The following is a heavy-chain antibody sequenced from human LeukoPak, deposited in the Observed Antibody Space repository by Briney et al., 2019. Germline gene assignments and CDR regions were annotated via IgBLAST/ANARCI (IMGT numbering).Heavy chain of an antibody. D-gene: IGHD3-22*01. CDR3: TTLTYDSSGYYY. Sequence: GGSLRLSCAASGFTFSNAWMSWVRPAPGKGLEWVGRIKSKTDGGTTDYAAPVKGRFTISRDDSKNTLYLQMNSLKTEDTAVYYCTTLTYDSSGYYYWGQGTLVTVSS. CDR2: IKSKTDGGTT. V-gene: IGHV3-15*01. CDR1: GFTFSNAW. J-gene: IGHJ4*02.